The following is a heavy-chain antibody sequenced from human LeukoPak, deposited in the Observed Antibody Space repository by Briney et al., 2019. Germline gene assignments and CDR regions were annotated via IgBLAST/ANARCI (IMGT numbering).Heavy chain of an antibody. D-gene: IGHD6-19*01. J-gene: IGHJ5*02. CDR1: GFTFTSSA. CDR2: IVVGSGNT. V-gene: IGHV1-58*01. CDR3: AASVAVANLGYNWFDP. Sequence: SVKVSCKASGFTFTSSAVQWVRRARGHRLEGIGWIVVGSGNTNYAQKFQERVTITRDMSTSTAYMELSSLRSEDTAVYYCAASVAVANLGYNWFDPWGQGTLVTVSS.